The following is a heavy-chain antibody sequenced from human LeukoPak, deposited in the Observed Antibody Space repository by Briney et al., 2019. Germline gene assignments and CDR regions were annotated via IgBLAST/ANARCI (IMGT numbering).Heavy chain of an antibody. J-gene: IGHJ4*02. CDR2: IKEDGSEQ. V-gene: IGHV3-7*03. Sequence: GGSLRLSCVASGFSFSRYWMSWVRQAPGKGLEWVANIKEDGSEQYYADSLKGRFTISRDNVKNSLHLHINSLRAEDTAVYYCARAGYNHYFDYWGQGTLVTDSS. D-gene: IGHD5-18*01. CDR3: ARAGYNHYFDY. CDR1: GFSFSRYW.